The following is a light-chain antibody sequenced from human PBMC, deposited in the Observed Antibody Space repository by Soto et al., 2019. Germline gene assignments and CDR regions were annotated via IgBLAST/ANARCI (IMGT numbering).Light chain of an antibody. CDR2: DAS. CDR3: QQYNNWPPWT. V-gene: IGKV3-15*01. J-gene: IGKJ1*01. Sequence: DIVLKQSPGTLSLYKGERGSLSCRASQSVGSNLAWYQHKPGQAPRLLIYDASTRATGVPARFSGSGSGTEFTLTISSLQSEDFALYYCQQYNNWPPWTFGQGTNVDI. CDR1: QSVGSN.